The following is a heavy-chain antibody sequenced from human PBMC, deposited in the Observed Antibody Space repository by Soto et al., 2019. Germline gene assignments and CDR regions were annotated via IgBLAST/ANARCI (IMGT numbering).Heavy chain of an antibody. Sequence: SETLSLTCTVSGGSISSSSYYWGWIRQPPGEGLEWIGTISYSGNTHYSTSLRSRVTISVDTSKNQFSLKLSSVTAADTAVYYCASSQKGYNWNYFDPWGTGTLVTVSS. CDR2: ISYSGNT. CDR1: GGSISSSSYY. CDR3: ASSQKGYNWNYFDP. V-gene: IGHV4-39*01. D-gene: IGHD1-20*01. J-gene: IGHJ4*02.